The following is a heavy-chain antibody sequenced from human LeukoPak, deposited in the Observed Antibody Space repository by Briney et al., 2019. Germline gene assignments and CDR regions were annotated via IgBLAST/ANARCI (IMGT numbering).Heavy chain of an antibody. D-gene: IGHD3-10*01. J-gene: IGHJ4*02. CDR3: ARDRYYYGSGSDYFDY. CDR2: IIPIFGTA. CDR1: GGTFSSYA. V-gene: IGHV1-69*13. Sequence: SVKVSCKASGGTFSSYAISWVRQAPGQGLEWMGGIIPIFGTANYAQKFQGRVTITADESTSTAYMELSSLRSEDTAVYYCARDRYYYGSGSDYFDYWGQGTLVTVSS.